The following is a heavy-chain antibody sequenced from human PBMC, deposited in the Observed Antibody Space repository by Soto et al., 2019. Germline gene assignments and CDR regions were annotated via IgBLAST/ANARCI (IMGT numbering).Heavy chain of an antibody. CDR3: ARGMSEEQIFYYFDY. Sequence: PSETLSLTCTVSGGSISSYYWSWIRQPPGKGLEWIGYIYYSGSTNYNPSLKNRVTISVDASKSQFYLKLRSVTAADTAVYYCARGMSEEQIFYYFDYWGQGALVTVSS. CDR2: IYYSGST. V-gene: IGHV4-59*01. D-gene: IGHD3-9*01. CDR1: GGSISSYY. J-gene: IGHJ4*02.